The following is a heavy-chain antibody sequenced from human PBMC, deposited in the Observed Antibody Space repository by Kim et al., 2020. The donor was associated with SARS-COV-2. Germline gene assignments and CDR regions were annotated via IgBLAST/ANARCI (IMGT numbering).Heavy chain of an antibody. J-gene: IGHJ6*02. CDR2: FDPEDGET. Sequence: ASVKVSCKVSGYTLTELSMHWVRQAPGKGLEWMGGFDPEDGETIYARKFHGRVTMTEDTSTDTAYMALSSLRSEDTAVYYWATGVAVAGTQRAYYYYYGMDVWGQGTTVTVSS. CDR3: ATGVAVAGTQRAYYYYYGMDV. V-gene: IGHV1-24*01. CDR1: GYTLTELS. D-gene: IGHD6-19*01.